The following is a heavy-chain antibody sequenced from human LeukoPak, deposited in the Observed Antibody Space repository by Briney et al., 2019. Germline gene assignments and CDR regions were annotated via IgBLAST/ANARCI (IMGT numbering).Heavy chain of an antibody. CDR1: GGTFSSYA. Sequence: ASVKVSCKASGGTFSSYAISWVRQAPGQGLEWMGRIIPILGIANYAQKFQGRVTITADKSTSTAYMELSSLRSEDTAVYYCAGERDSDAFDIWGQGTMVTVSS. CDR2: IIPILGIA. D-gene: IGHD5-18*01. V-gene: IGHV1-69*04. CDR3: AGERDSDAFDI. J-gene: IGHJ3*02.